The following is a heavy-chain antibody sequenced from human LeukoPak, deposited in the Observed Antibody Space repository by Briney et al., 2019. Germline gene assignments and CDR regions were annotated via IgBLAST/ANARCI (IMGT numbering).Heavy chain of an antibody. D-gene: IGHD2-15*01. V-gene: IGHV3-21*01. J-gene: IGHJ4*02. CDR3: ARDRNRGYCSGGSCYPFDY. Sequence: GGSLRLSCAVSGITLSNYGMSWVRQAPGKGLEWVSSISSSSSYIYYADSVKGRFTISRDNAKNSLYMQMNSLRAEDTAVYYCARDRNRGYCSGGSCYPFDYWGQGTLVTVSS. CDR2: ISSSSSYI. CDR1: GITLSNYG.